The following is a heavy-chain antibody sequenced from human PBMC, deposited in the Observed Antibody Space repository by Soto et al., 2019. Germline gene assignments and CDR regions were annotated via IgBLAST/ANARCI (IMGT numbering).Heavy chain of an antibody. CDR1: GGSISSYY. CDR2: IYYSGST. J-gene: IGHJ4*02. V-gene: IGHV4-59*08. CDR3: ARRYGPCFDY. D-gene: IGHD5-18*01. Sequence: PLETLSLTCTVSGGSISSYYWSWIRQPPGKGLEWIGYIYYSGSTNYNPSLKSRVTISVDTSKNQFSLKLSSVTAADTAVYYCARRYGPCFDYWGQGTLVTVSS.